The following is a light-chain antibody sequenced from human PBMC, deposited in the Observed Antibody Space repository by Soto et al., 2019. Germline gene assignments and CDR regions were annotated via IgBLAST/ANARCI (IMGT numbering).Light chain of an antibody. V-gene: IGLV2-23*01. CDR1: SSDVGSDNL. J-gene: IGLJ2*01. CDR3: CSYAGSSTHVV. CDR2: EGS. Sequence: QSALTQPASVSGSPGQSITISCTGTSSDVGSDNLVSWYQQHPGKAPKLMIYEGSKRPSGVSNRFSGSKSVNTASLTISGLQAEDEADYYCCSYAGSSTHVVFGGGTKLTVL.